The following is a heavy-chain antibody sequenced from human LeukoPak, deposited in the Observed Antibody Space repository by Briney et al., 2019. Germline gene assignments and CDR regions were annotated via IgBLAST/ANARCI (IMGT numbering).Heavy chain of an antibody. CDR1: GCTFDDYA. CDR2: ISGDGGTT. J-gene: IGHJ5*02. CDR3: AKVSGITGTLRGGWFDP. D-gene: IGHD1-20*01. V-gene: IGHV3-43*02. Sequence: PGGSLRLSCAASGCTFDDYAMHWVRQAPGKGLEWVSLISGDGGTTYYADSVKGRFTISRDNSKNSLYLQMNSLRTEDTALYCCAKVSGITGTLRGGWFDPWGQGTLVTVSS.